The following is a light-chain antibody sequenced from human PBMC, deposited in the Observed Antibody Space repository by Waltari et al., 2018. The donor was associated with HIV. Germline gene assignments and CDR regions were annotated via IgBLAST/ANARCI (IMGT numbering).Light chain of an antibody. V-gene: IGKV1-13*02. CDR3: QQFRTYTRT. CDR1: QGVRNA. Sequence: AIQFAQSPSSLSAYVGDRVTITCRASQGVRNALAWYQRKPGRPPKLLIYDASTLEGGVPSRFSGSLSVTDFNLTISNLQPEDSATYYCQQFRTYTRTFGQGATLEIK. CDR2: DAS. J-gene: IGKJ2*01.